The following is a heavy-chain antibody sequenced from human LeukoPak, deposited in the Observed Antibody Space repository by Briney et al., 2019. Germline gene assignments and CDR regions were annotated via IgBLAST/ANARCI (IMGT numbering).Heavy chain of an antibody. CDR2: IGGSGGST. J-gene: IGHJ5*01. D-gene: IGHD3-3*01. Sequence: GGSLRLSCAVSGLTFSSSSMSWVRQVPGKGLEWVAGIGGSGGSTYYAESVKGRFTISRDNSKSTMYLQMNSLRAEDTAVYFCARPLDNWSGSNNLFDSWGQGTLVTVSS. V-gene: IGHV3-23*01. CDR3: ARPLDNWSGSNNLFDS. CDR1: GLTFSSSS.